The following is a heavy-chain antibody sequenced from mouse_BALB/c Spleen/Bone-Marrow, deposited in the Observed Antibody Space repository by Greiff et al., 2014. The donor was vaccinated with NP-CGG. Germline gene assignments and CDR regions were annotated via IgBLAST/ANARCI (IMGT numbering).Heavy chain of an antibody. CDR2: ISDGSTYT. D-gene: IGHD2-14*01. V-gene: IGHV5-4*02. CDR1: GFTFSDYY. Sequence: EVQQQQSGGGLVKPGGSLKLSCAASGFTFSDYYMYWVRQTPEKRLEWVATISDGSTYTYYPDSVKGRFTISRDNAKNNLYLQMSSLKSEDTALYYCARDRGVQGYAMDYWGQGTSVTVSS. J-gene: IGHJ4*01. CDR3: ARDRGVQGYAMDY.